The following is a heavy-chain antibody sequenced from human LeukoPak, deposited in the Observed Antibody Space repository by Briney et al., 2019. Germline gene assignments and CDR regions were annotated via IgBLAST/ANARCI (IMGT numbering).Heavy chain of an antibody. J-gene: IGHJ6*02. V-gene: IGHV3-48*02. CDR1: AFTFSSYS. CDR2: ISSSSSTI. CDR3: AREDGTTAYYYYYGMDV. D-gene: IGHD1-7*01. Sequence: GGSLRLSCAASAFTFSSYSMNWVRQAPGKGLEWVSYISSSSSTIYYADSVKGRFTISRDNAKNSLYLQMNSLRDEDTAVYYCAREDGTTAYYYYYGMDVWGQGTTVTVSS.